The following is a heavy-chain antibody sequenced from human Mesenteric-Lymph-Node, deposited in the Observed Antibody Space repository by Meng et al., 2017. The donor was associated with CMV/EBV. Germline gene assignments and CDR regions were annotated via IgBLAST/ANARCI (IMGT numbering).Heavy chain of an antibody. D-gene: IGHD1-26*01. CDR3: ARGPTRSSGSSLDL. CDR1: GGSISSDAYS. J-gene: IGHJ5*02. CDR2: IFHKGYA. Sequence: LRLSCNVSGGSISSDAYSWTWVRQPPGEGLEWIGLIFHKGYAHYNPSLRSRVTLSVDTSKNQFALKFSVVTAADTAVYYCARGPTRSSGSSLDLWGQGTQVTVSS. V-gene: IGHV4-30-4*08.